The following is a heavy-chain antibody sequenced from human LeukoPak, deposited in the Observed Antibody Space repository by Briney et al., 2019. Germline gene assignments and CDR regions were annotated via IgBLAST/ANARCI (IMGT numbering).Heavy chain of an antibody. J-gene: IGHJ4*02. CDR3: AKDPYSYGSYFDY. D-gene: IGHD5-18*01. Sequence: AGGSLRLSCAASGFTFSGCGMHWVRQAPGKGLEWVAFIWYDGRDKYYVDSVKGRFTISRDNSKNTLYLQTNSLRAEDTAMYYCAKDPYSYGSYFDYWGQGTLVTVSS. CDR2: IWYDGRDK. V-gene: IGHV3-30*02. CDR1: GFTFSGCG.